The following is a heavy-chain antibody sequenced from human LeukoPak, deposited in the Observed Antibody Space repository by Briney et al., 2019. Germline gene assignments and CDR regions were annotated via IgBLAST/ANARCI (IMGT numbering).Heavy chain of an antibody. J-gene: IGHJ4*02. CDR2: ISSSSSYI. CDR1: GFTFSSYS. D-gene: IGHD1-26*01. Sequence: GGSLRLSCAASGFTFSSYSMIWVRQAPGKGLEWVSSISSSSSYIYYADSVKGRFTISRDNAKNSLYLQMNSLRAEDTAVYYCARSSGSYPWDYFDYWGQGTLVTVSS. V-gene: IGHV3-21*01. CDR3: ARSSGSYPWDYFDY.